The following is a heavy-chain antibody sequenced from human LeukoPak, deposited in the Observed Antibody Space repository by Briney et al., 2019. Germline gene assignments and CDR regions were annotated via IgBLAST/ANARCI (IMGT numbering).Heavy chain of an antibody. V-gene: IGHV4-59*12. CDR1: GGSISSYY. CDR2: IYYSGST. D-gene: IGHD3-22*01. Sequence: PSETLSLTCTVSGGSISSYYWSWIRQPPGKGLEWIGSIYYSGSTYYNPSLKSRVTISVDTSKNQFSLKLGSVTAADTAVYYCARLRNYYDSSGYYDFDYWGQGTLVTVSS. CDR3: ARLRNYYDSSGYYDFDY. J-gene: IGHJ4*02.